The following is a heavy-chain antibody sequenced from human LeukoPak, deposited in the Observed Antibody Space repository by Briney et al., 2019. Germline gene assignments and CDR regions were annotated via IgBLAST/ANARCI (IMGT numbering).Heavy chain of an antibody. V-gene: IGHV3-66*01. Sequence: GGSLRLSCAASGVTVSSNYMNWVRQAPGKGLEWVSVIYSGGNTYYADSVKGRFTISRDNSKNTLYLQMNSLRAEDTAVYYCARTPMFYYYGMDVWGRGTTVTVSS. CDR3: ARTPMFYYYGMDV. CDR1: GVTVSSNY. D-gene: IGHD2-15*01. J-gene: IGHJ6*02. CDR2: IYSGGNT.